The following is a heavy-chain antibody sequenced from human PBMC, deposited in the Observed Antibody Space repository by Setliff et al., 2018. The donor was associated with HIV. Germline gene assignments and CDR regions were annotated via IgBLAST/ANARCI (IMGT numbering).Heavy chain of an antibody. CDR2: IYTSGST. CDR1: GASINSGTYY. V-gene: IGHV4-61*02. CDR3: ARRGRDGVLIVFATGFDP. D-gene: IGHD2-8*01. Sequence: SETLSLTCTVSGASINSGTYYWSWIRQPAGKGLQWIGRIYTSGSTNYNPSLKSRVAISVDTSENQFSLKLNSVTAADTAVYYCARRGRDGVLIVFATGFDPWGQGTLVTVSS. J-gene: IGHJ5*02.